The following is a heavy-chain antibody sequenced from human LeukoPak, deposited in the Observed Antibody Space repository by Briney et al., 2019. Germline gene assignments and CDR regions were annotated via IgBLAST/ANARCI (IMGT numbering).Heavy chain of an antibody. CDR3: ARSGYSSGWYPFYYYYYMDV. Sequence: SQTLSLTCTVSGGSISSGSYYWSWIRQPAGKGLEWIGRIYTSGSTNYNPSLKSRVTISVDKSKNQFSLKLSSVTAADTAVYYCARSGYSSGWYPFYYYYYMDVWGKGTTVTVSS. J-gene: IGHJ6*03. CDR1: GGSISSGSYY. D-gene: IGHD6-19*01. V-gene: IGHV4-61*02. CDR2: IYTSGST.